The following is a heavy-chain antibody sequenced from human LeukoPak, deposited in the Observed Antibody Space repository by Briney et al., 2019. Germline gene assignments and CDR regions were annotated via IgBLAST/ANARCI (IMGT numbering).Heavy chain of an antibody. V-gene: IGHV3-7*03. CDR2: MNQDGSEK. J-gene: IGHJ4*02. D-gene: IGHD2-2*01. CDR1: GFTFSGYS. Sequence: GGSLRLSCAASGFTFSGYSMSWVRQALGKGLEWVASMNQDGSEKRYVDSVKGRFTIFRDNAKNSLFLQMNSLTAEDAAVYYCARDRRSHYAEEVYFGLWGQGALVTVSS. CDR3: ARDRRSHYAEEVYFGL.